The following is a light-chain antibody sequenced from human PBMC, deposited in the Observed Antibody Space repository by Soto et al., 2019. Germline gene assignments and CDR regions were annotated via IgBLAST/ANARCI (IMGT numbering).Light chain of an antibody. Sequence: QSALTQPPSASGSPGQSVAISCTGTSSDVGGYNYVSWYQQHPGKAPKLMIYEVNKRPSGVPDRFPGSKSGNTASLTVSGLQAEDEADYYCSSYAGSSNVFGTGTKVTV. CDR2: EVN. CDR1: SSDVGGYNY. CDR3: SSYAGSSNV. J-gene: IGLJ1*01. V-gene: IGLV2-8*01.